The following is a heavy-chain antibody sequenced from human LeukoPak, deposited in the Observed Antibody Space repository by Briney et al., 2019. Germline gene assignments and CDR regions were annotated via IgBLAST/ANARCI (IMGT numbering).Heavy chain of an antibody. CDR3: ARLGCSSTSCYFLHAFDI. V-gene: IGHV1-69*13. D-gene: IGHD2-2*01. CDR1: GGTFSSYA. J-gene: IGHJ3*02. Sequence: VASVKVSCKASGGTFSSYAISWVRQAPGQGLEWMGGIIPIFGTANYAQKFQGRVTITADESTSTAYMELSSLRSEDTAVYYCARLGCSSTSCYFLHAFDIWGQGTMVTVSS. CDR2: IIPIFGTA.